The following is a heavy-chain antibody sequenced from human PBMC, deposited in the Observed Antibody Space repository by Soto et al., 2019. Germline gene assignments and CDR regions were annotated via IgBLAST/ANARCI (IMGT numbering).Heavy chain of an antibody. Sequence: QVQLVESGGGVVQPGRSLRLSCAASGFTFSSYGMHWVRQAPGKGLEWVAVISYDGSNKYYADSVKGRFTISRDNSKNTLYLQMNSLRAEDTAVYYCAKDQDIRPYYYDSSGNPDYWGQGTLVTVSS. D-gene: IGHD3-22*01. CDR3: AKDQDIRPYYYDSSGNPDY. V-gene: IGHV3-30*18. CDR1: GFTFSSYG. J-gene: IGHJ4*02. CDR2: ISYDGSNK.